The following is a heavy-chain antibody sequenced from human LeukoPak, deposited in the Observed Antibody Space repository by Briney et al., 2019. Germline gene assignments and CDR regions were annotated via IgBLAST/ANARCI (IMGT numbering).Heavy chain of an antibody. CDR1: GFTFSYYD. CDR2: ISTSSTYI. J-gene: IGHJ4*02. Sequence: PGGSLRLSCAASGFTFSYYDMKWVRQAPGKGLEWVSSISTSSTYIHYADSVKGRFTISRDNAKNTLYLQMNSLRPEDTAVYYCTRDPDLSGYSFFDYWGQGTLVTVSS. D-gene: IGHD3-22*01. V-gene: IGHV3-21*01. CDR3: TRDPDLSGYSFFDY.